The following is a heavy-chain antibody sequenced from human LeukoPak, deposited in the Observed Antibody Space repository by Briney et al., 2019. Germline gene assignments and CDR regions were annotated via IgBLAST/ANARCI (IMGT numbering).Heavy chain of an antibody. CDR3: ASSSGIAAASYYYYGMDV. CDR1: GYSFTSYW. CDR2: IYPGDSDT. J-gene: IGHJ6*02. Sequence: GESLKISCQGSGYSFTSYWIGWVRQLPGKGLEWMGIIYPGDSDTRYSPSFQGQVTISADKSISTAYLQWSSLKASDTAMYYCASSSGIAAASYYYYGMDVWGQGTTVTVSS. V-gene: IGHV5-51*01. D-gene: IGHD6-13*01.